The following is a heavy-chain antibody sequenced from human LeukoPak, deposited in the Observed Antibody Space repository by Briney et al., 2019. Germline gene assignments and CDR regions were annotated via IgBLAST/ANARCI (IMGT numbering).Heavy chain of an antibody. CDR1: GGSISSSSYY. V-gene: IGHV4-61*01. J-gene: IGHJ4*02. D-gene: IGHD6-13*01. Sequence: SETLSLTCTVSGGSISSSSYYWSWIRQPPGKGLEWIGYIYSRGSTHYNPSLKSRVTISVDTSKNQFSLKLSSVTAADTAVYYCASGPYPAAGTDHQFDYWGQGTLVTVSS. CDR3: ASGPYPAAGTDHQFDY. CDR2: IYSRGST.